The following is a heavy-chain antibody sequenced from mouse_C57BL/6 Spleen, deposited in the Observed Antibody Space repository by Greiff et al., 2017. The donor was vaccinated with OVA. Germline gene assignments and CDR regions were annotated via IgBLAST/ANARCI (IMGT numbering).Heavy chain of an antibody. CDR2: IYPGSGST. D-gene: IGHD1-1*01. V-gene: IGHV1-55*01. J-gene: IGHJ1*03. CDR3: AGYYYGSSDDWYFDV. Sequence: QVQLQQPGAELVKPGASVKLSCKASGYTFTSYCITWVKQRPGQGLEWIGDIYPGSGSTNYNEKFKSKATLTVDTSSSTAYMQLSSLTSEDSAVYYCAGYYYGSSDDWYFDVWGTGTTVTVSS. CDR1: GYTFTSYC.